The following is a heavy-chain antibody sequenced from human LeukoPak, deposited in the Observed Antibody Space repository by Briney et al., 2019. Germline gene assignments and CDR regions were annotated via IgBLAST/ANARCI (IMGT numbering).Heavy chain of an antibody. D-gene: IGHD6-13*01. CDR1: GFTFSDYY. V-gene: IGHV3-11*01. Sequence: PGGSLRLSCAASGFTFSDYYMSWIRQAPGKGLEWVSYISSSGSTIYYADSVKGRFTISRDNAKNSLYLQMNSLRAEDTAVYYCARDRRGYCSSYYYYYMDVWGKGTTVTVSS. CDR3: ARDRRGYCSSYYYYYMDV. J-gene: IGHJ6*03. CDR2: ISSSGSTI.